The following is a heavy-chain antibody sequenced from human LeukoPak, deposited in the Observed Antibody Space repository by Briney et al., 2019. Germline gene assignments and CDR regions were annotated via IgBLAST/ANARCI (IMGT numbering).Heavy chain of an antibody. CDR2: ISGSGGST. D-gene: IGHD3-22*01. Sequence: QSGGSLRLSCAASGFTFSSYAMSWVRQAPGKGLEWVSAISGSGGSTYYADSVKGRFTISRDNSKNTLYLQMNSLRAEDTAVYYCAKDMYYYDSSGYLTETYYYYGMDVWGQGTTVTVSS. J-gene: IGHJ6*02. V-gene: IGHV3-23*01. CDR1: GFTFSSYA. CDR3: AKDMYYYDSSGYLTETYYYYGMDV.